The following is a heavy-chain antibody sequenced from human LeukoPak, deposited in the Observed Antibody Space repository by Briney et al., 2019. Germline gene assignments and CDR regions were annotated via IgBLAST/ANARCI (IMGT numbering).Heavy chain of an antibody. CDR1: GYTLTGYY. CDR3: ARTPMVATSTDYYFDY. Sequence: ASVKVSCKASGYTLTGYYMHWVRQAPGQGLEWMGRINPNSGGTNYAQKFQGRVTMTRDTSISTAYTELSRLRSDDTAVYYCARTPMVATSTDYYFDYWGQGTLVTVSS. D-gene: IGHD5-12*01. CDR2: INPNSGGT. J-gene: IGHJ4*02. V-gene: IGHV1-2*06.